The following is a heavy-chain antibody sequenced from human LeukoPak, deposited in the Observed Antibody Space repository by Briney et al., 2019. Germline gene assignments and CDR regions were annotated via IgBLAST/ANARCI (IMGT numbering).Heavy chain of an antibody. Sequence: GGSLRLSCAASGFTFSSYAMTWVRQPPGKGMEGVSSITGNTGNTYYADSVKGRFTISRDNSKNTLYLQMNSLRAEDTAVYYCAKRYSGSSGLYNFDYWGQGTLVTVSS. CDR2: ITGNTGNT. J-gene: IGHJ4*02. D-gene: IGHD1-26*01. V-gene: IGHV3-23*01. CDR3: AKRYSGSSGLYNFDY. CDR1: GFTFSSYA.